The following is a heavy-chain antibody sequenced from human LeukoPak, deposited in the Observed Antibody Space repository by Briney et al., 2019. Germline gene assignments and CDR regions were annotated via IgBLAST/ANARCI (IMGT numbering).Heavy chain of an antibody. Sequence: GGSLRLSCAASGFTFSSYAMSWVRQAPGKGLEWASAISGSGGSTYYADSVKGRFTISRDNSKNTLYLQMNSLRAEDTAVYYCAKVPSMVREEDFDYWGQGTLVTVSS. J-gene: IGHJ4*02. CDR2: ISGSGGST. D-gene: IGHD3-10*01. V-gene: IGHV3-23*01. CDR1: GFTFSSYA. CDR3: AKVPSMVREEDFDY.